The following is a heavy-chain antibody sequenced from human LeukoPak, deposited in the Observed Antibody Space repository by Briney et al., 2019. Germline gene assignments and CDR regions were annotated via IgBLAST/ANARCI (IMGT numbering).Heavy chain of an antibody. J-gene: IGHJ4*02. D-gene: IGHD4-17*01. V-gene: IGHV3-21*01. CDR3: ARGAQTRDYGDRFFDY. CDR2: ISSSSSYI. CDR1: GFTFNNYN. Sequence: GGSLRLSCAASGFTFNNYNMNWVRQAPGRGLAWVSSISSSSSYIYYADSVKGRFTISRDNAKNSLYLQMNSLRAEDTAVYYCARGAQTRDYGDRFFDYWGQGTLVTVSS.